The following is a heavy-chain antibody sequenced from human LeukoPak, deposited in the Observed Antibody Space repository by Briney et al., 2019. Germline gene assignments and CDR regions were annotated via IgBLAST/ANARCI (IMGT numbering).Heavy chain of an antibody. CDR3: ARGNYYGMDV. V-gene: IGHV3-74*01. Sequence: PGGSLRLSCAASGFPFSSYWMHWVRQAPGKGLLWVSRINSDGTTTYYADSVKGRFTISRDNAKNTLYLQVNSLRAEDTAVYYCARGNYYGMDVWGQGTTVTVSS. CDR2: INSDGTTT. CDR1: GFPFSSYW. J-gene: IGHJ6*02.